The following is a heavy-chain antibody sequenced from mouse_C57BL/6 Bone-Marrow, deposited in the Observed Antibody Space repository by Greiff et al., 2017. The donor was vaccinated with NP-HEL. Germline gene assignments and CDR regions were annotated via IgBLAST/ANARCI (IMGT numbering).Heavy chain of an antibody. Sequence: QLQQSGAELVKPGASVKISCKASGYAFSSYWMNWVKQRPGKGLEWIGQIYPGDGDTNYNGKFKGKATLTADKSSSTAYMQLSSLTSEDSAVYFCASYDYDGRRFFDYWGQGTTLTVSS. CDR2: IYPGDGDT. J-gene: IGHJ2*01. CDR3: ASYDYDGRRFFDY. V-gene: IGHV1-80*01. CDR1: GYAFSSYW. D-gene: IGHD2-4*01.